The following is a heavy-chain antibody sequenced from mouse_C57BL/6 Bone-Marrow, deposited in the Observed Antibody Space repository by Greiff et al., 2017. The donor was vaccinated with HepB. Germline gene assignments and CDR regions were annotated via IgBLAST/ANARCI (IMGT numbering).Heavy chain of an antibody. Sequence: DVQLVESGGDLVKPGGSLKLSCAASGFTFSSYGMSWVRQTPDKRLEWVATISSGGSYTYYPDSVKGRFTISRDNAKNTLYLQMSSLKSEDTAMYYCARHDGYYGYWGQGTTLTVSS. CDR3: ARHDGYYGY. CDR2: ISSGGSYT. CDR1: GFTFSSYG. J-gene: IGHJ2*01. V-gene: IGHV5-6*01. D-gene: IGHD2-3*01.